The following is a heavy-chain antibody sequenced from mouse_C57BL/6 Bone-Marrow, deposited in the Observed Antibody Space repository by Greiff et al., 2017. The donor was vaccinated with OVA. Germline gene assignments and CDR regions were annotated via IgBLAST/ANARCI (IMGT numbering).Heavy chain of an antibody. V-gene: IGHV1-55*01. J-gene: IGHJ3*01. Sequence: QVQLQQPGAELVKPGASVKMSCKASGYTFTSYWITWVKQRPGQGLEWIGDIYPGSGSTNYNEKFKSKATLTVDTSSSTAYMQLSSLTSEDSAVYYCARSGNYPAWFAYWGQGTLVTVSA. CDR3: ARSGNYPAWFAY. CDR1: GYTFTSYW. D-gene: IGHD2-1*01. CDR2: IYPGSGST.